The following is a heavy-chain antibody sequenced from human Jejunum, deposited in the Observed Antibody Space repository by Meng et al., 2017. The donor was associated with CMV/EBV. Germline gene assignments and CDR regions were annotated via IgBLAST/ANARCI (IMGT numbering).Heavy chain of an antibody. CDR2: ISGSSTYI. Sequence: GFTFTSNSSTWVGKAPGKGLEWLSYISGSSTYIYQADSGKGRLTISRNKAKNSVYRKMNRLRAEDTAVYYCARAIDYGDPNWFDPWGQGTLVTVSS. CDR3: ARAIDYGDPNWFDP. J-gene: IGHJ5*02. D-gene: IGHD4-17*01. CDR1: GFTFTSNS. V-gene: IGHV3-21*01.